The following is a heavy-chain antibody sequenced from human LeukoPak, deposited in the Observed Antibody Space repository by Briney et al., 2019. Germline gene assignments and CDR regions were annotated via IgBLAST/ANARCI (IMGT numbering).Heavy chain of an antibody. CDR1: GFTFSSYW. CDR2: IKEDGSKK. J-gene: IGHJ4*02. V-gene: IGHV3-7*03. D-gene: IGHD3-22*01. Sequence: GGSLRLSCAASGFTFSSYWMTWVRQAPGKGLEWVANIKEDGSKKNYVDSVKGRFTISRDNAKNSLYLQMNSLRAEDTAVYYCATPLDYYDSSGYHQGGDWGQGTLVTVSS. CDR3: ATPLDYYDSSGYHQGGD.